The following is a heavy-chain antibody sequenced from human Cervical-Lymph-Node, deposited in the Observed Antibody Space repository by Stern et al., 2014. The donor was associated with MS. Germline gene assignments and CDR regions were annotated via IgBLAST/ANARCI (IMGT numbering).Heavy chain of an antibody. CDR1: GFNFSRYT. V-gene: IGHV3-21*01. J-gene: IGHJ4*02. CDR3: APSTPGY. Sequence: MQLVQSGGGLVRPGGSLRLSCVASGFNFSRYTMSWVRQAPGKGLEWVSYITSRSSNINYADSVKGRFTISRDNTKNSLSLQMNSLRTEDTAVYYCAPSTPGYWGPGTLVTVSS. CDR2: ITSRSSNI. D-gene: IGHD2-2*01.